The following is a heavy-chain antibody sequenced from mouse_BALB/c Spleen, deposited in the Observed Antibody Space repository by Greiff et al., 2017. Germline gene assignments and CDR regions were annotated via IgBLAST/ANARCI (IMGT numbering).Heavy chain of an antibody. J-gene: IGHJ4*01. Sequence: EVNVVESGGGLVQPGGSLRLSCATSGFTFTDYYMSWVRQPPGKALEWLGFIRNKANGYTTEYSASVKGRFTISRDNSQSILYLQMNTLRAEDSATYYCARTTYYAMDYWGQGTSVTVSS. D-gene: IGHD2-12*01. CDR1: GFTFTDYY. CDR3: ARTTYYAMDY. V-gene: IGHV7-3*02. CDR2: IRNKANGYTT.